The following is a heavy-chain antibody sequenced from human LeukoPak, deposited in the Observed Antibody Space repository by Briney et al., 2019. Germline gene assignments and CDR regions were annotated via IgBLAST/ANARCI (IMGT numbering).Heavy chain of an antibody. V-gene: IGHV4-59*01. J-gene: IGHJ6*02. CDR2: IDYSGNT. CDR1: GGSISTYY. D-gene: IGHD3-10*01. Sequence: KPSETLSLTCSVSGGSISTYYWSWIRETPGKGLEWIGHIDYSGNTNYNPSLKSRVTMSVDMSKNQFSLRLNSLTAADTAVYYCARASYYGNGMDVWGQGTTVSVSS. CDR3: ARASYYGNGMDV.